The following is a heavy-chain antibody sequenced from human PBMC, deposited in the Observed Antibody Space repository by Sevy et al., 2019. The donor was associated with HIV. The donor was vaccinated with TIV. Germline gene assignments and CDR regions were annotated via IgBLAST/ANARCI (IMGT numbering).Heavy chain of an antibody. CDR2: IYTSGST. CDR1: GGSISSGSYY. V-gene: IGHV4-61*02. Sequence: SETLSLTCTVSGGSISSGSYYWSWIRQPAGKGLEWIGRIYTSGSTYYHPSLKSRVTISVDTSKNQFSLKLSSVTAADTAVYYCARASRIAAAGFYSGDAFDIWGQGTMVTVSS. CDR3: ARASRIAAAGFYSGDAFDI. J-gene: IGHJ3*02. D-gene: IGHD6-13*01.